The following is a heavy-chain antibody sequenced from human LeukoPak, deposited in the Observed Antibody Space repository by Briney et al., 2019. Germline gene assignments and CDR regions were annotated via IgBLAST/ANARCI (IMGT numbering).Heavy chain of an antibody. CDR2: IRGTGGTT. D-gene: IGHD6-19*01. V-gene: IGHV3-23*01. CDR1: GGSISSNN. Sequence: PSGTLSLTCAVSGGSISSNNWWSWVRQAPGKGLEWVSVIRGTGGTTYYADSAKGRFTISRDNSKNTLYLQMNSLRAEDTAVYYCAKVRSGWYLFDYWGQGTLVTVSS. CDR3: AKVRSGWYLFDY. J-gene: IGHJ4*02.